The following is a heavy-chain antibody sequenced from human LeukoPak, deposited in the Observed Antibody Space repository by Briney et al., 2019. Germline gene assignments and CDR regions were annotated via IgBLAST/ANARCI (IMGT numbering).Heavy chain of an antibody. CDR1: GGSFSGYY. J-gene: IGHJ4*02. V-gene: IGHV4-34*01. CDR3: ARDSPEGYY. CDR2: INHSGST. D-gene: IGHD2-2*01. Sequence: PSETLSLTCAVYGGSFSGYYWSWIRQPPRKGLEWIGEINHSGSTNYNPSLKSRVTMSADTSKNQFSLTLSSVTAADTAVYYCARDSPEGYYWGQGTLVTVSS.